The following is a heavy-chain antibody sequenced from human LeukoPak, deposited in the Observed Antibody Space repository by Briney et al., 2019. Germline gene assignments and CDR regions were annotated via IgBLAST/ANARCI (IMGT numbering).Heavy chain of an antibody. D-gene: IGHD6-6*01. V-gene: IGHV2-5*02. CDR1: GLSFSTTGVG. Sequence: SGPTLVNPTQTLTLTCNFSGLSFSTTGVGVAWIRQPPGKALEWLAVVYWDDYKRYNPSLKSRLTITKDTSKNQVVLTMTNLDPVDTATYFCAHRSILHQNAFDVWGQGTLVTVSS. CDR3: AHRSILHQNAFDV. J-gene: IGHJ3*01. CDR2: VYWDDYK.